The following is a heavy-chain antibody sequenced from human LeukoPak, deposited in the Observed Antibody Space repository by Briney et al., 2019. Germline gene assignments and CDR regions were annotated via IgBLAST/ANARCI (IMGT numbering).Heavy chain of an antibody. CDR3: AREGMGPTDEYYFDY. Sequence: GGSLRLSCAASGFTVSSNYMSWVRQAPGKGLEWVSVIYSGGSTYYADSVKGRFTISRDNSKNTLYLQMNSLRAEDTAVYYCAREGMGPTDEYYFDYWGQGTLVTVSS. CDR2: IYSGGST. V-gene: IGHV3-53*01. J-gene: IGHJ4*02. CDR1: GFTVSSNY. D-gene: IGHD2-8*01.